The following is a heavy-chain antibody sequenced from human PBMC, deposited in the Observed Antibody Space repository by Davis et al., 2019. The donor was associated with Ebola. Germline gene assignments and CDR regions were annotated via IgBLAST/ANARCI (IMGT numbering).Heavy chain of an antibody. CDR3: GRRVGGTRAPWLDP. J-gene: IGHJ5*02. D-gene: IGHD1-26*01. CDR1: GDSISGNF. V-gene: IGHV4-59*08. CDR2: IYYSGAT. Sequence: SETLSLTCTVSGDSISGNFWSWIRQPSGKGLEWIGYIYYSGATKYNPSLQSRVTISVDTSKNQFSLKLTSVTATDTAVYYCGRRVGGTRAPWLDPWGQGIRVTVSS.